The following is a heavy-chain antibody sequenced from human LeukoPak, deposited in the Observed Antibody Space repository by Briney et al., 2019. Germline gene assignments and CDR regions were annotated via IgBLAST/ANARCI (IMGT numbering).Heavy chain of an antibody. CDR2: ISSSSSTI. Sequence: GGSLRLSCAASGFTFSSYSMNWVRQAPGKGLEWVSYISSSSSTIYYADSVKGRFTISGDNAKNSLYLQMNSLRAEDTAVYYCASQSRGAFDIWGQGTMVTVSS. V-gene: IGHV3-48*01. J-gene: IGHJ3*02. CDR1: GFTFSSYS. D-gene: IGHD5-24*01. CDR3: ASQSRGAFDI.